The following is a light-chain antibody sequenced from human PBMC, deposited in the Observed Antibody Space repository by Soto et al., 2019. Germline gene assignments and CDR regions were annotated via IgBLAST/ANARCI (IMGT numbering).Light chain of an antibody. J-gene: IGLJ1*01. CDR1: SRDVGSYNR. CDR2: EVS. Sequence: QSALTQPPSVSGSPGQSVTISCTGTSRDVGSYNRVSWYQQPPGTAPKVMIYEVSNRPSGVPDRFSGSKSGNTASLTISGLQPEDEADYYCYSSKSSNTYVVGTGTKLTVL. CDR3: YSSKSSNTYV. V-gene: IGLV2-18*02.